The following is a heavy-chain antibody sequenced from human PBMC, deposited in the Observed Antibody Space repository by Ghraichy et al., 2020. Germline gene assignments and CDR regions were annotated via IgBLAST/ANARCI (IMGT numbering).Heavy chain of an antibody. D-gene: IGHD4-23*01. Sequence: GGSLRLSCAASGFPFSYYWMYWVRQAPGKGLVWVSHISRDGSIINYADSVRGRFTISRDNTKNTVYLQMNSLRAEDTAVYYCAKLQRDGGNSEKWGQGTLVPVSS. CDR3: AKLQRDGGNSEK. CDR1: GFPFSYYW. V-gene: IGHV3-74*01. J-gene: IGHJ4*02. CDR2: ISRDGSII.